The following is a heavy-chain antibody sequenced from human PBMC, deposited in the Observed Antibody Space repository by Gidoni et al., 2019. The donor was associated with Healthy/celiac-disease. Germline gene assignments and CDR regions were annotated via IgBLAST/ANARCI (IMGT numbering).Heavy chain of an antibody. CDR2: IYTSGST. Sequence: QVQLQESGPGLVKPSQTLSLTCPVSVASISSGSSYWSWIRQPAGKGLEWIGRIYTSGSTNYNPSLKSRVTISVDTSKNQFSLKLSSVTAADTAVYYCATTLDGTYYFDYWGQGTLVTVSS. D-gene: IGHD1-1*01. J-gene: IGHJ4*02. V-gene: IGHV4-61*02. CDR1: VASISSGSSY. CDR3: ATTLDGTYYFDY.